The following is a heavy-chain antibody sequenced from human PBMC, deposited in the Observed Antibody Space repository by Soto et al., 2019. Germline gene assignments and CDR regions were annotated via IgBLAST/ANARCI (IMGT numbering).Heavy chain of an antibody. CDR2: IYYSGST. CDR3: ARVQTLFRIINVFDY. Sequence: QVQLQESGPGLVKPSQTLSLTCTVTGASINSAGYYWSWIRQHPGKGLEWIGYIYYSGSTYYNPSLKSRVSISIDTSESQFSLNVTSVTAADTALYFCARVQTLFRIINVFDYWGQGTLVTVSS. V-gene: IGHV4-31*03. D-gene: IGHD3-3*01. J-gene: IGHJ4*02. CDR1: GASINSAGYY.